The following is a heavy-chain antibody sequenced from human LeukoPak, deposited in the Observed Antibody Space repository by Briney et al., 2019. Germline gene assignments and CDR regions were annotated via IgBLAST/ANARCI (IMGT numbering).Heavy chain of an antibody. D-gene: IGHD4-23*01. Sequence: GGSLRLSCAASGFTFSSYGMTWVRQAPGKGLEWVSYISSSSSTIYYADSVKGRFTISRDNAKNSLYLQLNSLRAEDTAVYYCAKDRYGGNSCPDYWGQGTLVTVSS. CDR3: AKDRYGGNSCPDY. J-gene: IGHJ4*02. CDR2: ISSSSSTI. CDR1: GFTFSSYG. V-gene: IGHV3-48*01.